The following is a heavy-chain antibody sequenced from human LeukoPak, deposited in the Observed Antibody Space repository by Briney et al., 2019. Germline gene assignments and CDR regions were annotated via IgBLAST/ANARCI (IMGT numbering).Heavy chain of an antibody. Sequence: GGSLRLSCAASGFTFSSYAMSWVRQAPGKGLEWVSAISGSGGSTYYADSVKGRFTISRDNSKNTLYLQMNSLRAEDTAVYYRAKRLYYYGSGSYSRDYYFDYWGQGTLVTVSS. D-gene: IGHD3-10*01. CDR2: ISGSGGST. J-gene: IGHJ4*02. V-gene: IGHV3-23*01. CDR3: AKRLYYYGSGSYSRDYYFDY. CDR1: GFTFSSYA.